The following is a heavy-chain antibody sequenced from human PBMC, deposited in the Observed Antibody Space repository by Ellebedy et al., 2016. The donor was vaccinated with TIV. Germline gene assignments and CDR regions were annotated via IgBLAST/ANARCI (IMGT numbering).Heavy chain of an antibody. CDR2: INPNSGVT. V-gene: IGHV1-2*02. CDR3: AKSGDYSVKGYYYYYGMDV. D-gene: IGHD4-17*01. Sequence: AASVKVSCKASGYTFTSYGISWVRQAPGQGLEWMGWINPNSGVTDYAQKFQGRVTMTRDTSINTAYMELSRLRSDDTAVYYCAKSGDYSVKGYYYYYGMDVWGQGTTVTVSS. J-gene: IGHJ6*02. CDR1: GYTFTSYG.